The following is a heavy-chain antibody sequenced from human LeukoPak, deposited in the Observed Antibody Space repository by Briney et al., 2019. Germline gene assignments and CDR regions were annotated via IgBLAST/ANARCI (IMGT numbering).Heavy chain of an antibody. CDR3: ATHPRSTLFGSGSYYSDY. J-gene: IGHJ4*02. V-gene: IGHV3-23*01. CDR2: ISGSGGST. CDR1: GFNFSSYA. D-gene: IGHD3-10*01. Sequence: GGSLRLSCAASGFNFSSYAMSWVRQAPGKGLEWVSAISGSGGSTYYADSVKGRFTISRDNSKNTLYLQMNSLRAEDTAVYYCATHPRSTLFGSGSYYSDYWGQGTLVTVSS.